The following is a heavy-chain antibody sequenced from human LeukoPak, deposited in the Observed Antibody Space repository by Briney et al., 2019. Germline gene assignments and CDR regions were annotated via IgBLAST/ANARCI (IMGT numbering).Heavy chain of an antibody. J-gene: IGHJ4*02. Sequence: PGGSLRLSCAASGFTFSGYSMNWVRQAPGRGLEWLSYISSGSRTIFYGDSVKGRFIISRDNAKNSLYLQMNSLRAEDTAVYYCARGMTTVTRRDYWGQGTLVTVSS. CDR2: ISSGSRTI. V-gene: IGHV3-48*01. CDR3: ARGMTTVTRRDY. D-gene: IGHD4-17*01. CDR1: GFTFSGYS.